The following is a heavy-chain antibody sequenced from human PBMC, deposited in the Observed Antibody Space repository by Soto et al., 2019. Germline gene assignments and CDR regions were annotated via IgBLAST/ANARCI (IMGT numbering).Heavy chain of an antibody. D-gene: IGHD6-19*01. CDR2: INPSGGST. Sequence: GASVKVSCKASGYTFTSYYMHWVRQAPGQGLEWMGIINPSGGSTSYAQKFQGRVTMTRDTSTSTVYMELSSLRSDDTAVYYCARVLQAVAGTLDAFDIWGQGTMVTVSS. J-gene: IGHJ3*02. CDR3: ARVLQAVAGTLDAFDI. V-gene: IGHV1-46*01. CDR1: GYTFTSYY.